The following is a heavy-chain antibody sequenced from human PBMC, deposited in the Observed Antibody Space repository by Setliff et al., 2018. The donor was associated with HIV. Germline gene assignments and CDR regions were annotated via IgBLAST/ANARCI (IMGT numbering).Heavy chain of an antibody. CDR2: IATYSDET. D-gene: IGHD3-10*01. J-gene: IGHJ6*02. CDR1: GYTFTAYG. V-gene: IGHV1-18*01. CDR3: ARVEAKIRGATYGMDV. Sequence: ASVKVSCKPSGYTFTAYGLSWVRQAPGQGLEWMGWIATYSDETSYAQNLQGRVTMTTDTSTNTAYLELRSLRSDDTAVYYCARVEAKIRGATYGMDVWGQGTTVTVSS.